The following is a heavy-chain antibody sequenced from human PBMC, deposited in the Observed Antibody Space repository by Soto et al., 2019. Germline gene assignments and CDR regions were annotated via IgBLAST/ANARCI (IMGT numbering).Heavy chain of an antibody. Sequence: PSQTLSLTCAISGDSVSSNSAAWNWIRQSPSRGLEWLGRTYYRSKWYNDYAVSVESRITINPDTSKNQFSLQLNSVTPEDTAVYYCARDLHFGYSSSWYWFDPWGQGTLVTVSS. CDR3: ARDLHFGYSSSWYWFDP. CDR2: TYYRSKWYN. D-gene: IGHD6-13*01. CDR1: GDSVSSNSAA. V-gene: IGHV6-1*01. J-gene: IGHJ5*02.